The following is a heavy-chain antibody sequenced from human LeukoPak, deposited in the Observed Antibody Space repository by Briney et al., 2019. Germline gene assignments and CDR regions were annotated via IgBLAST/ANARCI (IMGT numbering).Heavy chain of an antibody. J-gene: IGHJ6*02. CDR1: GYSFTSYW. V-gene: IGHV5-51*01. CDR2: IYPGGSDT. Sequence: GESLKISCKGSGYSFTSYWIGWVRQMPGKGLEWMGIIYPGGSDTTYSPSFQGQVTISADKSISTAYLQWSSLKASDTATYYCARRDGYCSSTSCYADYYYGMDVWGQGTTVTVSS. D-gene: IGHD2-2*01. CDR3: ARRDGYCSSTSCYADYYYGMDV.